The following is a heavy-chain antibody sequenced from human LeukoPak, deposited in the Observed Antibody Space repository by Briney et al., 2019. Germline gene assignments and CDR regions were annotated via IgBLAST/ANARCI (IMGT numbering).Heavy chain of an antibody. CDR2: INPNSGGT. D-gene: IGHD1-26*01. J-gene: IGHJ4*02. V-gene: IGHV1-2*02. CDR3: ARASGSSTHLSYDY. Sequence: ASVKVSCKASGYTFIGYFMHWVRQAPGQGLEWMGWINPNSGGTNYAQKFQGRVTMTRDTSISTAYMELSRLRSDDTAVYYCARASGSSTHLSYDYWGQGTLVTVSS. CDR1: GYTFIGYF.